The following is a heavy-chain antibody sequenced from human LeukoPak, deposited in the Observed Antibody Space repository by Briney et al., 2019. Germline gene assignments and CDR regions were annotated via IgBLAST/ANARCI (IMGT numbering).Heavy chain of an antibody. D-gene: IGHD6-13*01. CDR1: GGSISSYY. CDR3: ARGRDIAAAGGQTPNWFDP. J-gene: IGHJ5*02. CDR2: IYYSGST. V-gene: IGHV4-59*12. Sequence: PSETLSLTCTVSGGSISSYYWSWIRQPPGKGLEWIGYIYYSGSTNYNPSLKSRVTISVDTSKNQFSLKLSSVTAADTAVYYCARGRDIAAAGGQTPNWFDPWGQGTLVTVSS.